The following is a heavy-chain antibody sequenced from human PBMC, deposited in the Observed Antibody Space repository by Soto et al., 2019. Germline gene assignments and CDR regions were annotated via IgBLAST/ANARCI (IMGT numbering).Heavy chain of an antibody. Sequence: EVQLVESGGGLVQPGGSLRLSCAASGFTVSSNYMSWVHQAPGKGLEWVSVIYSGGSTYYADSVKGRFTISRDNSKNTLYLQMNSLRAEDTAVYYCARETSVVYYYYMDVWGKGTTVTVSS. CDR3: ARETSVVYYYYMDV. CDR1: GFTVSSNY. CDR2: IYSGGST. D-gene: IGHD2-21*01. V-gene: IGHV3-66*01. J-gene: IGHJ6*03.